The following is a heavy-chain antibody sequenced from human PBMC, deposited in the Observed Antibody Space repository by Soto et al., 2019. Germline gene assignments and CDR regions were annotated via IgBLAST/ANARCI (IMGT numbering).Heavy chain of an antibody. Sequence: EVQLVESGGGLVKPGGSLRLSCAASGFTFTRYSMNWVRQAPGKGLEWVSSISSTTNYIYYGVSMKGRFTISRDNAKNSLYLEMNSLRAEDTAVYCCARESEDLTSNFDYWGQGTLVTVSS. CDR1: GFTFTRYS. CDR3: ARESEDLTSNFDY. V-gene: IGHV3-21*06. CDR2: ISSTTNYI. J-gene: IGHJ4*02.